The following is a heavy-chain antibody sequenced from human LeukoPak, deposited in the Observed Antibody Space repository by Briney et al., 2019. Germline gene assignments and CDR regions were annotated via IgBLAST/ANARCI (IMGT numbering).Heavy chain of an antibody. Sequence: GASVKVSCKASGYTFTSYGISWVRQAPGQGLEWMGWISAYNGNTNYAQKLQGRVTMTTDTSTSTAYMELRSLRSDDTAVYYCARITPYSSGWYWDYYYGMDVWGQGTTVTVSS. CDR3: ARITPYSSGWYWDYYYGMDV. D-gene: IGHD6-19*01. CDR2: ISAYNGNT. V-gene: IGHV1-18*01. CDR1: GYTFTSYG. J-gene: IGHJ6*02.